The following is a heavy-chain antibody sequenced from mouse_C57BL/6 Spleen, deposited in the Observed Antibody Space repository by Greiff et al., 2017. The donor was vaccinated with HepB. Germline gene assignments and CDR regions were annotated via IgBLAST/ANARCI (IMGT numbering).Heavy chain of an antibody. D-gene: IGHD3-2*02. CDR2: INPGSGGT. CDR1: GYAFTNYL. V-gene: IGHV1-54*01. Sequence: VQLQQSGAELVRPGTSVKVSCKASGYAFTNYLIEWVKQRPGQGLEWIGVINPGSGGTNYNEKFKGKATLTADKSSSTAYMQLSSLTSEDSAVYFCAIDSSAWFAYWGQGTLVTVSA. J-gene: IGHJ3*01. CDR3: AIDSSAWFAY.